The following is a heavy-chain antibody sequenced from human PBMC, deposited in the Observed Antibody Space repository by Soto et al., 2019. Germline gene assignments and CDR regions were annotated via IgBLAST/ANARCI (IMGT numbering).Heavy chain of an antibody. CDR3: ARGVEQWGPHCCFYAMDV. J-gene: IGHJ6*02. V-gene: IGHV4-59*01. CDR1: GGSFSSYY. Sequence: SETLSLTCSVSGGSFSSYYWSWIRQPPGKGLEWIAHIYNSGSTNYNPSLKSRVTISVDTSKNQFSLKLSSVTAADTAVYYCARGVEQWGPHCCFYAMDVWGQGTTVTVSS. CDR2: IYNSGST. D-gene: IGHD6-19*01.